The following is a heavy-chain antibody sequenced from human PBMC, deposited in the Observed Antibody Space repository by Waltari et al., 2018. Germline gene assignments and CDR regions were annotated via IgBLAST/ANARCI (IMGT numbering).Heavy chain of an antibody. J-gene: IGHJ5*02. D-gene: IGHD2-21*01. CDR2: INTDGSST. CDR1: GFTFSSYW. V-gene: IGHV3-74*01. Sequence: EVQLVESGGGLIQPGGSLRLSCAAPGFTFSSYWMHWLRQAPGKGLVWVSRINTDGSSTNYADSVKGRFTISRDNAKNTLYLQMNSLRAEDTAVYYCARAGGGELRMGFDPWGQGTLVTVSS. CDR3: ARAGGGELRMGFDP.